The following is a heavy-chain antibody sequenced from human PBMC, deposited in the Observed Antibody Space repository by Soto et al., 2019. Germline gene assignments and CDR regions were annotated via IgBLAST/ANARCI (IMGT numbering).Heavy chain of an antibody. J-gene: IGHJ4*02. D-gene: IGHD3-9*01. CDR3: AKDSYDILTGQKRYFDS. CDR1: GFTFNAYA. Sequence: GGSLRLSGAASGFTFNAYAIHWVRQAPWKGLEWVSLISWDGGITYYGDSVKGRFTVSRDNSDNSLYLQMTSLRSDDTAFYYCAKDSYDILTGQKRYFDSWGQGTLVTVSS. V-gene: IGHV3-43*01. CDR2: ISWDGGIT.